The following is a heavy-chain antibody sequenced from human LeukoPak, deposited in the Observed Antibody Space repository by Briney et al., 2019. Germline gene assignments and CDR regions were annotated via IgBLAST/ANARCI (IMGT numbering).Heavy chain of an antibody. V-gene: IGHV1-69*06. D-gene: IGHD6-13*01. Sequence: GASVKVSCKASGGTFSSYAISRVRQAPGQGLEWMGGIIPIFGTANYAQKFQGRVTITADKSTSTAYMELSSLRSEDTAVYYCATYSSSWYGSKYFQHWGQGTLVTVSS. CDR3: ATYSSSWYGSKYFQH. CDR1: GGTFSSYA. J-gene: IGHJ1*01. CDR2: IIPIFGTA.